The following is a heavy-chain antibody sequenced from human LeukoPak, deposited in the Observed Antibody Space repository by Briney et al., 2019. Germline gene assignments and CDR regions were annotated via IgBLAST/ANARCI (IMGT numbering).Heavy chain of an antibody. Sequence: PSETLSLTCAVYGGSFSGYYWSWIRQPPGKGLEWIGEINHSGSTNYNPSLKSRVTISVDTSKNQFSLKLSSVTAADTAVYYCARGRYCSSTSCYTYYYYYGMDVWGQGTTVTASS. V-gene: IGHV4-34*01. D-gene: IGHD2-2*02. CDR3: ARGRYCSSTSCYTYYYYYGMDV. CDR1: GGSFSGYY. J-gene: IGHJ6*02. CDR2: INHSGST.